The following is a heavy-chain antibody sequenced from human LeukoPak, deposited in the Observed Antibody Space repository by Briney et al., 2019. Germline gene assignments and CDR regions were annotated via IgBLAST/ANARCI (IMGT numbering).Heavy chain of an antibody. CDR2: INPNSGGT. V-gene: IGHV1-2*02. CDR1: GYTFTGYY. J-gene: IGHJ4*02. Sequence: ASVKVSCKASGYTFTGYYMHWVRQAPGQGLEWMGWINPNSGGTNYAQKFQGRVTMTRDTSISTAYMELSRLRSDDTAVYYCGRGGGWEPSSYYFDYWGQGTLVTVST. CDR3: GRGGGWEPSSYYFDY. D-gene: IGHD1-26*01.